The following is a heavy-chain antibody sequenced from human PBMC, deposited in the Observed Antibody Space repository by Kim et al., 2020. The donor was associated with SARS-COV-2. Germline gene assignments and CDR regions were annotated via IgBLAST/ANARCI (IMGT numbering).Heavy chain of an antibody. D-gene: IGHD1-26*01. CDR3: ARMLGGSSKAMDV. J-gene: IGHJ6*02. CDR2: ISNSGGST. CDR1: GFTFSSYV. Sequence: GGSLRLSCAASGFTFSSYVMRWVRQAPGKGLEWVSSISNSGGSTYYADSVKGRFTISRDNSKNTLYLQMNSMRAEDTAVYYCARMLGGSSKAMDVWGQGTTVTVSS. V-gene: IGHV3-23*01.